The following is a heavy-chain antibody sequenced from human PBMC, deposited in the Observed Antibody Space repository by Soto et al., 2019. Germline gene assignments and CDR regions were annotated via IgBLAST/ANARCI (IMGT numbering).Heavy chain of an antibody. J-gene: IGHJ4*02. CDR1: GGSFSGYY. CDR2: INHSGST. V-gene: IGHV4-34*01. CDR3: ARNAYARGSDY. D-gene: IGHD2-2*01. Sequence: SETLSLTWAVYGGSFSGYYWSWIRQPPGKGLEWIGEINHSGSTNYNPSLKSRVTISVDTSKNQFSLKLSSVTAADTAVYYCARNAYARGSDYWGQGTLVTVSS.